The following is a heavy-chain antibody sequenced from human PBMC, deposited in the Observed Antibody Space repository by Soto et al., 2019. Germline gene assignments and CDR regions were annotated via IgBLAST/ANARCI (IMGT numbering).Heavy chain of an antibody. Sequence: ASVKVSCKASGYSFTGYSMHWVRQAPGRGLEWMGCFNPENGATNYAQKFQGRVTMTEDTSTDTAYMELSSLRSEDTAVYYCATGINIVVVRRSAMDVWGKGTTVTVSS. CDR2: FNPENGAT. CDR3: ATGINIVVVRRSAMDV. D-gene: IGHD2-2*01. CDR1: GYSFTGYS. V-gene: IGHV1-24*01. J-gene: IGHJ6*04.